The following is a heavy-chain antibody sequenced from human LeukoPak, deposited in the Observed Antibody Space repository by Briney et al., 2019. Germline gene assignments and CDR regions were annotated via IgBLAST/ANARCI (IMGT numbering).Heavy chain of an antibody. J-gene: IGHJ4*02. CDR1: GFTFTNSA. Sequence: SVKVSCKASGFTFTNSAMQWVRQARGQRLEWIGWIVVASGNTKYAQKFQERVTITRDMSTSTAYMELSSLSSEDTAVYYCAAAPIEMQQRGFDYWGQGTLVTVSS. CDR3: AAAPIEMQQRGFDY. D-gene: IGHD5-24*01. V-gene: IGHV1-58*02. CDR2: IVVASGNT.